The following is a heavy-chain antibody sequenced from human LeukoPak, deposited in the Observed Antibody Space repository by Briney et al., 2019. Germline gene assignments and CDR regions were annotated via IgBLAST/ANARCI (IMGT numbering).Heavy chain of an antibody. J-gene: IGHJ4*02. CDR3: AREAVGATAFDY. CDR2: ISGSGGST. Sequence: GGTLRLSCAASGFTFSSYGMSWVRQAPGKGLEWVSAISGSGGSTYYADSVKGRFTISRDNSKNTLYLQMNSLRAEDTAVYYCAREAVGATAFDYWGQGTLVTVSS. D-gene: IGHD1-26*01. V-gene: IGHV3-23*01. CDR1: GFTFSSYG.